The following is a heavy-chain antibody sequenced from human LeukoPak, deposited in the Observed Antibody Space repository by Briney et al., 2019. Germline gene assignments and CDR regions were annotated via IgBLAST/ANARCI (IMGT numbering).Heavy chain of an antibody. V-gene: IGHV3-23*01. CDR2: ISGSSVKT. Sequence: GGSLRLSCAASGFIFSNYVMSWVRQAPGKGPEWVSAISGSSVKTYYADSVKGRFTISRDDSENTLYLQMNSLSAEDTAIYYCTREEAYFDSLLAYYFDYWGQGTLVTVSS. CDR1: GFIFSNYV. CDR3: TREEAYFDSLLAYYFDY. J-gene: IGHJ4*02. D-gene: IGHD3-9*01.